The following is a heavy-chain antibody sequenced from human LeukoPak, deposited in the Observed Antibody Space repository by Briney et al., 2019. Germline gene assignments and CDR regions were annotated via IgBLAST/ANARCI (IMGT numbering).Heavy chain of an antibody. Sequence: GGSLRVSCAASGFTVSTNYMNWVRQTPGKGLPGKGLEWVSAISGTGFATYYADSVKGRFTISRDNSENTLYLQMNSLRAEDTAVYYCAKNSDTYYSYGMDVWGQGTTVTVSS. CDR1: GFTVSTNY. D-gene: IGHD2-21*01. CDR3: AKNSDTYYSYGMDV. J-gene: IGHJ6*02. V-gene: IGHV3-23*01. CDR2: ISGTGFAT.